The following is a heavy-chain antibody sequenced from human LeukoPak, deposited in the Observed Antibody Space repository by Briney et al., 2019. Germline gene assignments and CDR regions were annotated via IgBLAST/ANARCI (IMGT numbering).Heavy chain of an antibody. D-gene: IGHD3-10*01. Sequence: GGSLRLSCSASGFIFSRYAMYWVRQAPGKRLEYVSGISSDGDSTHHADSVKGRFTISRDNFKNTMDLQMSSLRPEDTAVYFCVKDRTGTYTLDYWGQGTLVTVSS. CDR1: GFIFSRYA. CDR2: ISSDGDST. CDR3: VKDRTGTYTLDY. V-gene: IGHV3-64D*06. J-gene: IGHJ4*02.